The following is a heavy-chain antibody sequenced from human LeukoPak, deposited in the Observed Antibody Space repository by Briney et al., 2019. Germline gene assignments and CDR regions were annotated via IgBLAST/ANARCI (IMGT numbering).Heavy chain of an antibody. J-gene: IGHJ4*02. V-gene: IGHV3-74*01. CDR1: GFSIRGYW. D-gene: IGHD7-27*01. CDR2: IKSDGSWT. Sequence: PGGSLRLSCAASGFSIRGYWMHWVRQAPGKGLMWVSRIKSDGSWTNYADSVRGRFTISRDNAKNTLYLQMIGLRAEDTAIYYCVRDGDACDFDHWGQGILVTVSS. CDR3: VRDGDACDFDH.